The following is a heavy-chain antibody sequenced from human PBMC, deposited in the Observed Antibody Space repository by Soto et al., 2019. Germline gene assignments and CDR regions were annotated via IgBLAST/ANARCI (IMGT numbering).Heavy chain of an antibody. Sequence: SETPSLTCAVYGGSFRGYYWSWLRQPPGKGLEWIGEINHSGSTNYNPSLKSRVTISVDTSKNQFSLKLSSVTAADTAVYYCARGQRFWSGYYMNPGNWFDPWGQGTLVTVSS. CDR3: ARGQRFWSGYYMNPGNWFDP. CDR2: INHSGST. D-gene: IGHD3-3*02. V-gene: IGHV4-34*01. J-gene: IGHJ5*02. CDR1: GGSFRGYY.